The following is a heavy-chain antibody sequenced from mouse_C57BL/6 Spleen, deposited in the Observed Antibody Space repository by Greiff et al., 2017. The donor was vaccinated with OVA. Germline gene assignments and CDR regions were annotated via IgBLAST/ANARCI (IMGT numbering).Heavy chain of an antibody. J-gene: IGHJ1*03. CDR1: GFTFTDYY. CDR2: IRHKANGYTT. CDR3: ARLGGSRYFDV. V-gene: IGHV7-3*01. Sequence: EVQRVESGGGLVQPGGSLSLSCAASGFTFTDYYMSWVRQPPGKALEWLGFIRHKANGYTTEYSASVKGRFTISRDNSQSILYLQMNALRAEDSATYYCARLGGSRYFDVWGTGTTVTVSS.